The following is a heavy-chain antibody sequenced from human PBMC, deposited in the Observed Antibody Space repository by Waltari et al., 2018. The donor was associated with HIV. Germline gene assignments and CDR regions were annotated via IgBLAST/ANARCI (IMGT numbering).Heavy chain of an antibody. J-gene: IGHJ5*02. D-gene: IGHD3-3*01. V-gene: IGHV1-69*04. CDR1: GDTLSTYA. Sequence: VQLVQSGAEVKKPGSSVRVSCKASGDTLSTYAVSWVRQAPGQGLEWRGRRMPAIGIAMNTENCQGRVTINADKSTNSAYMELGGLRSEDTALYFCTLGRIDDIRSGRENLGGFDPWGPGTLVTVSS. CDR2: RMPAIGIA. CDR3: TLGRIDDIRSGRENLGGFDP.